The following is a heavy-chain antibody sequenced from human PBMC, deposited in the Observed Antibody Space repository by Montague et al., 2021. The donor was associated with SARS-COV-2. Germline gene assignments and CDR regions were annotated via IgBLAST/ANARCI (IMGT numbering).Heavy chain of an antibody. Sequence: SLRLSCAASGLRFSDYAMIWLRQAPGKGLEWISSNSGTGVDTHYADSVKGRFTISRDNSKSTLYLRMNSLRVDDTAVYCCARGGLDYYDYTMDVWGKGTTVTV. J-gene: IGHJ6*03. CDR3: ARGGLDYYDYTMDV. V-gene: IGHV3-23*01. CDR2: NSGTGVDT. CDR1: GLRFSDYA.